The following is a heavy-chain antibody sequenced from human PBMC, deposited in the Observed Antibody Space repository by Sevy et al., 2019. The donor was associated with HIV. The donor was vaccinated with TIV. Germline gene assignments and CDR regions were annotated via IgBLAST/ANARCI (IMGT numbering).Heavy chain of an antibody. Sequence: SQTLSLTCAISGDSVSSNSAAWNWIRQSPSRGLEWLGRTYYRSKWYNDYAVSVKSRITINPDISKNQFSLQLNSVTPEDTAMYYCARDDRFCGGDCYYYGMDVWGQGTTVTVSS. D-gene: IGHD2-21*01. V-gene: IGHV6-1*01. CDR3: ARDDRFCGGDCYYYGMDV. J-gene: IGHJ6*02. CDR2: TYYRSKWYN. CDR1: GDSVSSNSAA.